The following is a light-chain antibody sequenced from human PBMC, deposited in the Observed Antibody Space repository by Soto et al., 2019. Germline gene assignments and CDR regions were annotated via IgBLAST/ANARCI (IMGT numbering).Light chain of an antibody. CDR2: WAS. CDR1: QSVLFSSNNKNY. J-gene: IGKJ4*01. CDR3: QQYYSSTLT. Sequence: EIVMTQSPDSLAVSLGERATINCKSSQSVLFSSNNKNYLAWYQQRPGQPPKXXXYWASTRESGVPDRFSGSVSGTDVTLTISSLKEEDGAVYYCQQYYSSTLTFGGGTKVDIK. V-gene: IGKV4-1*01.